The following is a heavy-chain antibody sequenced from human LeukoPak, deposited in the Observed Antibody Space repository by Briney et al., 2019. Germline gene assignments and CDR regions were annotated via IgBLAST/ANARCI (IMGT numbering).Heavy chain of an antibody. CDR2: IRNGDST. Sequence: GGSLRLSCAASGLTVSGNFMNWVRQPPGKGLEWVSVIRNGDSTSYADSVRGRFTISTDNSKNTLLLQMNNLRPDDKGVYYCAREGYFYFENWGQGTLVSVSS. J-gene: IGHJ4*02. D-gene: IGHD2-15*01. CDR1: GLTVSGNF. V-gene: IGHV3-66*02. CDR3: AREGYFYFEN.